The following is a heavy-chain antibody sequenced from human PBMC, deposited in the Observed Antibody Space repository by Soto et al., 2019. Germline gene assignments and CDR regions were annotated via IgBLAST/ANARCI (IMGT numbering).Heavy chain of an antibody. CDR3: VKDRRGSSLRGYYFEY. J-gene: IGHJ4*02. CDR1: GFTFSSYA. D-gene: IGHD6-13*01. CDR2: ISANGGST. V-gene: IGHV3-64D*08. Sequence: EVQLVESGGGLVQPGGSLRLSCSASGFTFSSYAMHWVRQAPGKGLEYISGISANGGSTYYADSVKGRFTISRDNSKNTLYLQMSSLRAEDWAVYYCVKDRRGSSLRGYYFEYWGPGTLVTVSS.